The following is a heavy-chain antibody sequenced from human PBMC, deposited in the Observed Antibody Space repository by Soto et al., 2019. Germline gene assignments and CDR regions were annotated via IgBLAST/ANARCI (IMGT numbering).Heavy chain of an antibody. CDR3: VKGCQVSSLEWLLGWFDP. CDR1: GFTFSSYA. D-gene: IGHD3-3*01. CDR2: ISSNGGST. J-gene: IGHJ5*02. V-gene: IGHV3-64D*06. Sequence: TGGSLRLSCSASGFTFSSYAMHWVRQAPGKGLEYVSAISSNGGSTYYADSVKGRFTISRDNSKNTLYLQMSSLRAEDTAVYYCVKGCQVSSLEWLLGWFDPWGQGTLVTVSS.